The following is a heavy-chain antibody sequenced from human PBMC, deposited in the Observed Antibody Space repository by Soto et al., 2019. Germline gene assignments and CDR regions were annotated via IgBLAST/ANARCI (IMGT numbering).Heavy chain of an antibody. CDR1: GFSLSTSGVG. D-gene: IGHD3-9*01. Sequence: QITLKESGPTLVKPTQTLTLTCTFSGFSLSTSGVGVGWIRQPPGKALEWLALIYWDDDKRYSPSLKGRLTITKDTSKNQVVLTMTNMDPVDTATYYCAHSIYDILTGYWFDYWGQGTLVTVSS. CDR3: AHSIYDILTGYWFDY. V-gene: IGHV2-5*02. J-gene: IGHJ4*02. CDR2: IYWDDDK.